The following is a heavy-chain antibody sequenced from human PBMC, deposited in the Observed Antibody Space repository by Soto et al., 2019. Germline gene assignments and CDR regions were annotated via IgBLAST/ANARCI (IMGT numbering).Heavy chain of an antibody. CDR2: ISGSGGST. Sequence: GGSLRLSCAASGFTFSSYAMSWVRHAPGKGLEWVSAISGSGGSTYYADSVKGRFTISRDNSKNTLYLQMNSLGAEDTAVYYCANKLVAGLRWGAFDIWGQGAMVTVSS. J-gene: IGHJ3*02. D-gene: IGHD6-19*01. V-gene: IGHV3-23*01. CDR1: GFTFSSYA. CDR3: ANKLVAGLRWGAFDI.